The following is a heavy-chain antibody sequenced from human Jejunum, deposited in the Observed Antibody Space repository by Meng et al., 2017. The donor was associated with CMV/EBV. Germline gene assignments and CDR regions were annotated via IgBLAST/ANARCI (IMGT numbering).Heavy chain of an antibody. Sequence: SGFTVNSIDLSWVRQAPGKGLEWVSTLYTGGSSFYRDSVEGRFVISRDTSKNTLYLQMNSLRPEDTAIYYCAKGGGRPHYYFDYWGQGTLVTVSS. J-gene: IGHJ4*02. V-gene: IGHV3-53*01. CDR1: GFTVNSID. CDR2: LYTGGSS. CDR3: AKGGGRPHYYFDY. D-gene: IGHD3-16*01.